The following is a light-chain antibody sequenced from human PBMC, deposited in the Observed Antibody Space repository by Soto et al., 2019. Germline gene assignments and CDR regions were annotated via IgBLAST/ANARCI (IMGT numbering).Light chain of an antibody. Sequence: EIVMMQSPATLSVSPGEGATLSCRASQSVSSKFAWYQQKPGQAPRLLIYGASTRATGIPARFSGSGSGTEFTLIISSLQSEDSAVYYCQQYNSWLWTFGQGTKVDIK. J-gene: IGKJ1*01. CDR1: QSVSSK. V-gene: IGKV3-15*01. CDR3: QQYNSWLWT. CDR2: GAS.